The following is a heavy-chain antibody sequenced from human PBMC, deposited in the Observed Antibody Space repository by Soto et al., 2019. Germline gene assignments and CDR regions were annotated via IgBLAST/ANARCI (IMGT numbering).Heavy chain of an antibody. CDR1: GESINTFY. J-gene: IGHJ4*02. Sequence: PSETLSLTCTVSGESINTFYWSWVRQPAGKGLEWIGRIFSSGSTSFNPSLESRVAMSVDTSKNHFSLNLSSVTAADMAVYYCAREGSYSAYNFAHGIQLWSFDFWGQGALVTVSS. CDR3: AREGSYSAYNFAHGIQLWSFDF. D-gene: IGHD5-12*01. CDR2: IFSSGST. V-gene: IGHV4-4*07.